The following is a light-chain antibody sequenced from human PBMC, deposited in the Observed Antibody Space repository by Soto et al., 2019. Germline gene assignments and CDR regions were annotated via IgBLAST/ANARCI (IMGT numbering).Light chain of an antibody. CDR2: GAS. Sequence: EIVMTQSPATLSVSPGERATLYCKASQRISYNLAWYQQKPGQPPRLLIYGASTRASGIPARFSGSGSGTEFTLTISGLQSEDFALYYCQQYNIWPPYTFGQGTKLEIK. CDR1: QRISYN. V-gene: IGKV3-15*01. CDR3: QQYNIWPPYT. J-gene: IGKJ2*01.